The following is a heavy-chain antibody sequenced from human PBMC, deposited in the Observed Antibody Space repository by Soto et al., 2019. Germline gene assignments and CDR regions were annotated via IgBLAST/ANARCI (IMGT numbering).Heavy chain of an antibody. CDR1: GFTFSSYA. D-gene: IGHD3-3*01. Sequence: GGSLRLSCAASGFTFSSYAMSWVRQAPGKGLEWVSTISGSRGSTYYADSVKGRFTISRDNSKNTLYLQMNSLRAEDTAVYYCAKRWGNRFLEPRDYFDYWGQGTLVTVS. CDR2: ISGSRGST. CDR3: AKRWGNRFLEPRDYFDY. J-gene: IGHJ4*02. V-gene: IGHV3-23*01.